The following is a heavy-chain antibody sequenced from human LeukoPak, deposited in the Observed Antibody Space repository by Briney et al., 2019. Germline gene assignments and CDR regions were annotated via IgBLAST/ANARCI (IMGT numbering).Heavy chain of an antibody. CDR1: GYTFTSYG. D-gene: IGHD3-10*01. Sequence: ASVKVSCKASGYTFTSYGISWVRQAPGQGLEWMGWMNPNSGNTGYAQKFQGRVTMTRNTSISTAYMELSSLRSEDTAVYYCARSLTMVRGVHVGYWGQGTLVTVSS. CDR3: ARSLTMVRGVHVGY. J-gene: IGHJ4*02. V-gene: IGHV1-8*02. CDR2: MNPNSGNT.